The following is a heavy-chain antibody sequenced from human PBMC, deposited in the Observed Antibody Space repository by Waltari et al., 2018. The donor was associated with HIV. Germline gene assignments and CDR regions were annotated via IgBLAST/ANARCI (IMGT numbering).Heavy chain of an antibody. CDR3: TRGPMYNWFDP. V-gene: IGHV3-9*01. CDR2: ISWHSIRI. Sequence: EVQLVESGGGLVQPCRFLRLSCAASGFNLDDYAMHWVCQLRGMGLEWVSRISWHSIRITFAGSVSGRMTTSRDIAKKSLYLRMDSLRPEDTALYYCTRGPMYNWFDPWGQGTLVTVSS. J-gene: IGHJ5*02. CDR1: GFNLDDYA. D-gene: IGHD3-10*01.